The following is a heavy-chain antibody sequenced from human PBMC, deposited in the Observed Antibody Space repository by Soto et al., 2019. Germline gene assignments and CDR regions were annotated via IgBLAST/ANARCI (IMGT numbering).Heavy chain of an antibody. J-gene: IGHJ6*02. CDR2: ISGSGGST. CDR3: AKAPYDFWSGYYINYYYYYGMDV. V-gene: IGHV3-23*01. CDR1: GFTFSSYA. D-gene: IGHD3-3*01. Sequence: GGSLRLSCAASGFTFSSYAMSWVRQAPGKGLEWVSAISGSGGSTYYADSVKGRFTISRDNSKNTLYLQMNSLRAEDTDVYYCAKAPYDFWSGYYINYYYYYGMDVWGQGTTVTVSS.